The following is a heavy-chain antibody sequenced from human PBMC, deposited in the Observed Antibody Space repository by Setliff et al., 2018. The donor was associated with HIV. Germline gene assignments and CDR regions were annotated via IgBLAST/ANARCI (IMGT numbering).Heavy chain of an antibody. Sequence: SETLSLTCTVSGVSITSYYWNWIRQPPGKGLEWIGYGYYSGNTKQNPSLRSRVTISVDTSKNQLSLTLYSVSAADTAVYYCARWEAAQKAFDIWGHGTMVTVSS. CDR1: GVSITSYY. CDR2: GYYSGNT. V-gene: IGHV4-59*08. J-gene: IGHJ3*02. CDR3: ARWEAAQKAFDI. D-gene: IGHD1-26*01.